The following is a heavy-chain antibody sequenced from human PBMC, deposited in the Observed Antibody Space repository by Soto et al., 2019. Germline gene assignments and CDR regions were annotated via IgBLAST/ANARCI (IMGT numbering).Heavy chain of an antibody. CDR2: INPNSGGT. CDR1: GYTFTGYY. V-gene: IGHV1-2*02. Sequence: GASVKVSCKASGYTFTGYYMHWVRQAPGQGLEWMGWINPNSGGTNYAQKFQGRVTMTRDTSISTAYMELSRLRSDDTAVYYCARDRLRPRVPPSGSWFDPWGQGTLVTVSS. CDR3: ARDRLRPRVPPSGSWFDP. D-gene: IGHD4-17*01. J-gene: IGHJ5*02.